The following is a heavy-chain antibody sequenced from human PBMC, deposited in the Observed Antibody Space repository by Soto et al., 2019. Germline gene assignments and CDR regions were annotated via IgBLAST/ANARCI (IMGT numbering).Heavy chain of an antibody. D-gene: IGHD1-26*01. J-gene: IGHJ6*03. CDR1: GFTFSSYA. CDR2: ISGSGGST. Sequence: EVQLLESGGGLVQPGGSLRLSCAASGFTFSSYAMSWLRQAPGKGLEWVSAISGSGGSTYYADSVKGRFTISRDNSKNTLYLQMNSMRAEATAVYYCARTTTHIGYYYYYMDVWGKGTTVTVSS. V-gene: IGHV3-23*01. CDR3: ARTTTHIGYYYYYMDV.